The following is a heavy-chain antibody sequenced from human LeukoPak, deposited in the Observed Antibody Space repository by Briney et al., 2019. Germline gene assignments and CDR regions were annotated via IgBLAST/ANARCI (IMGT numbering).Heavy chain of an antibody. CDR2: ISSNRSYK. CDR3: AKALNYYDRAYDM. D-gene: IGHD3-22*01. V-gene: IGHV3-21*01. CDR1: GFTFSSYS. J-gene: IGHJ3*02. Sequence: GGSLRLSCAASGFTFSSYSMNWVRQAPGKGLEWVSSISSNRSYKYYADSVKGRFTISRDNSKNTQYMQLNSLRAEDTAMYYCAKALNYYDRAYDMWGQGTVVTVSS.